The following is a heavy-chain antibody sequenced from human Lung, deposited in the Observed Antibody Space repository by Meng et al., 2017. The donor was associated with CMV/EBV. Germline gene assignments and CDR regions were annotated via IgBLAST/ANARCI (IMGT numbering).Heavy chain of an antibody. V-gene: IGHV1-8*02. CDR1: GYTFISYD. Sequence: ASVXVSCKASGYTFISYDTNWVRQATGQGLGWMGWMNPNSGNTGYAQKFQGRVTITRNTSISTAYMELSSLRSEDTDVYYCSRGQGTGWFDPWGQGTLVTVSS. CDR3: SRGQGTGWFDP. J-gene: IGHJ5*02. CDR2: MNPNSGNT. D-gene: IGHD3-10*01.